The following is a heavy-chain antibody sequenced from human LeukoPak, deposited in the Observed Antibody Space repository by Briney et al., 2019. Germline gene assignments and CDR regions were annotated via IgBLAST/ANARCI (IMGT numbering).Heavy chain of an antibody. V-gene: IGHV3-30*04. J-gene: IGHJ5*02. CDR2: ISYGGSNK. CDR3: ARDYCSGGSCYSENWFDP. Sequence: GGSLRLSCAASGFTFSSYAMHWVRQAPGKGLEWVAVISYGGSNKYYADSVKGRFTISRDNSKNTLYLQMNSLRAEDTAVYYCARDYCSGGSCYSENWFDPWGQGTLVTVSS. D-gene: IGHD2-15*01. CDR1: GFTFSSYA.